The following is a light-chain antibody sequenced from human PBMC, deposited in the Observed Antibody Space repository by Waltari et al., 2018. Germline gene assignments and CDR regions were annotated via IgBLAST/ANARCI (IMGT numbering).Light chain of an antibody. CDR3: CSYAGSYTYV. CDR1: HRDVGGYNY. CDR2: DVS. V-gene: IGLV2-11*01. Sequence: QSALTQPRSVSGSPGQSVTISCTGTHRDVGGYNYVSWYQHHPGKAPKLMIYDVSKRPSGVPDRFSGSKSGNTASLTISGLQAEDEADYYCCSYAGSYTYVFGTGTKVTVL. J-gene: IGLJ1*01.